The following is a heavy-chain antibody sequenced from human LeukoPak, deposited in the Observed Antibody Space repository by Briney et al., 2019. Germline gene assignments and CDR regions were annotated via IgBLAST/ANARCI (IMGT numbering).Heavy chain of an antibody. J-gene: IGHJ4*02. CDR3: ARVDTAMVTNY. D-gene: IGHD5-18*01. CDR2: IYTSGST. Sequence: SETLSLTCTVSGGSISSGSYYWSWIRQPAGKGLEWIGRIYTSGSTNYNPSLKSRVTISVDTSKNQFSLKLSSVTAADTAVYYCARVDTAMVTNYWGQGTLVTVSS. V-gene: IGHV4-61*02. CDR1: GGSISSGSYY.